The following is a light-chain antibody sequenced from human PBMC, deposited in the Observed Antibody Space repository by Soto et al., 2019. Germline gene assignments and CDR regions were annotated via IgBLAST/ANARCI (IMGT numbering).Light chain of an antibody. Sequence: EIVLRQSPATLSMSPGERATLSCRASQNIDNFLVWYQQKPGQAPRLLIDDASKRATGIPARFSGSGSGTDFTLTISSLEPEDFAVYCCQQRYTLITFGPGTKVDIK. CDR3: QQRYTLIT. CDR1: QNIDNF. J-gene: IGKJ3*01. V-gene: IGKV3-11*01. CDR2: DAS.